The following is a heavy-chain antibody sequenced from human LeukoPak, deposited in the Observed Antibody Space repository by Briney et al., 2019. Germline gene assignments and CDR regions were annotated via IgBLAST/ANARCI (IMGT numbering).Heavy chain of an antibody. D-gene: IGHD6-19*01. CDR3: ARGLAVSSIY. CDR1: GFTFKSFE. CDR2: ISRSGNTV. Sequence: GGSLRLSCAPSGFTFKSFETNWVRHAPGKGMMWLSYISRSGNTVYYADSVKGRFTISRDNAKKSVYLQMNSLRAEDTGVYFCARGLAVSSIYWGQGTLVTVSS. J-gene: IGHJ4*02. V-gene: IGHV3-48*03.